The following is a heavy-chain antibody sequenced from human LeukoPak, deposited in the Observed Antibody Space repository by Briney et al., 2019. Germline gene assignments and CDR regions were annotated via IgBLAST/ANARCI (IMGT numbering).Heavy chain of an antibody. V-gene: IGHV3-33*03. CDR2: IWYDGSNK. D-gene: IGHD6-13*01. CDR1: GFTFSSYG. Sequence: GGSLRLSCAASGFTFSSYGMHWVRQAPGKGLEWVAVIWYDGSNKYYGDSVKGRFTLSRDNAENTLYLQMNSLRAEDTAVYYCAKGGSRHADNWGQGTLVTVSS. CDR3: AKGGSRHADN. J-gene: IGHJ4*02.